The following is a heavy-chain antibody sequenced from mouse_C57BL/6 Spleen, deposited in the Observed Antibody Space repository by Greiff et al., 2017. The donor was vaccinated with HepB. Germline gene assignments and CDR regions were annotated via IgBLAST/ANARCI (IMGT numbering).Heavy chain of an antibody. J-gene: IGHJ3*01. CDR1: GFTFSSYT. Sequence: EVKLMESGGGLVKPGGSLKLSCAASGFTFSSYTMSWVRQTPEKRLEWVATISGGGGNTYYPDSVKGRFTISRDNAKNTLYLQMSSLRSEDTALYYCASHLLWYRGFAYWGQGTLVTVSA. V-gene: IGHV5-9*01. CDR3: ASHLLWYRGFAY. CDR2: ISGGGGNT. D-gene: IGHD2-1*01.